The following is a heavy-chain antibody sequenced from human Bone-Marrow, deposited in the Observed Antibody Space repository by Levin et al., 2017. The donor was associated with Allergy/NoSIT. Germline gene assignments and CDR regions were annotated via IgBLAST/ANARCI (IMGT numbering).Heavy chain of an antibody. CDR2: ISSSSSAT. Sequence: GGSLRLSCAASGFTFSTYNMNWVRQAPGKGLEWLSYISSSSSATHYADSVKGRFTISRDNAMNSLYLQMNSLRAEDTAVYYCAREGYSGSYTHYWGQGTLVTVSS. V-gene: IGHV3-48*01. CDR3: AREGYSGSYTHY. D-gene: IGHD1-26*01. J-gene: IGHJ4*02. CDR1: GFTFSTYN.